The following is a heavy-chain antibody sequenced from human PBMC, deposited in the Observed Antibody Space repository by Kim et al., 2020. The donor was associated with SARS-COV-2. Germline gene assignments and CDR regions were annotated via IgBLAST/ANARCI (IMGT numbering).Heavy chain of an antibody. CDR2: IIPIFGTP. CDR1: GGTFGTYT. J-gene: IGHJ4*02. Sequence: SVKVSCKASGGTFGTYTITWVRQAPGQGLEWMGGIIPIFGTPDYAQNFQGRVTLSADESTKTVYMELSSLRAEDTAVYYCAKKEIXXXXXYWXQXXXXTXSS. CDR3: AKKEIXXXXXY. V-gene: IGHV1-69*13.